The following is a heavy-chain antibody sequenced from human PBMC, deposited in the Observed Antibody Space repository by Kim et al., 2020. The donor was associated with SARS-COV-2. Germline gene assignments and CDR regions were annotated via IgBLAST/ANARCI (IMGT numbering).Heavy chain of an antibody. V-gene: IGHV4-31*03. CDR1: GGSISSGGYY. Sequence: SETLSLTCTVSGGSISSGGYYWSWIRQHPGKGLEWIGYIYYSGSTYYNPSLKSRVTISVDTSKNQFSLMRSSVTAADPAVYYCASIPRWPGRWLQSGYLWGQGTLVTVS. CDR2: IYYSGST. D-gene: IGHD3-10*01. J-gene: IGHJ4*02. CDR3: ASIPRWPGRWLQSGYL.